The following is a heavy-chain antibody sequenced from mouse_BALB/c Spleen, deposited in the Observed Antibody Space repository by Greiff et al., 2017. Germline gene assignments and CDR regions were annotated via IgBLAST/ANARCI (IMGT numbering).Heavy chain of an antibody. CDR1: GYTFTDYE. J-gene: IGHJ4*01. CDR3: TRRDYDYAMDY. V-gene: IGHV1-15*01. D-gene: IGHD1-1*02. Sequence: QVQLQQSGAELVRPGASVTLSCKASGYTFTDYEMHWVKQTPVHGLEWIGAIDPETGGTAYNQKFKGKATLTADKSSSTAYMELRSLTSEDSAVYYCTRRDYDYAMDYWGQGTSVTVSA. CDR2: IDPETGGT.